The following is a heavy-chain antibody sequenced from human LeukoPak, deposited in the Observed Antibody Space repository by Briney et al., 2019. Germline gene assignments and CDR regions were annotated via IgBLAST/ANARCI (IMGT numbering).Heavy chain of an antibody. V-gene: IGHV3-43*01. D-gene: IGHD3-22*01. Sequence: GGSLRLSCAASGFTFDDYTMHWVRQAPGKGLEWVSLISWDGGSTYYADSVKGRFTISRDNSKNSLYLQMNSLRTEDTALYYCAKEDDSSGSPFDYWGQGTLVTVSS. J-gene: IGHJ4*02. CDR3: AKEDDSSGSPFDY. CDR1: GFTFDDYT. CDR2: ISWDGGST.